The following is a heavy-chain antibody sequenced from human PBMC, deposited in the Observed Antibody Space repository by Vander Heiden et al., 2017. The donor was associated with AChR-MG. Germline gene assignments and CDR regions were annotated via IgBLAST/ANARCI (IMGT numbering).Heavy chain of an antibody. CDR3: AKVPRYCSSTSCYFVDY. V-gene: IGHV3-23*01. D-gene: IGHD2-2*01. CDR1: GFTFSSYA. CDR2: ISGSGGST. J-gene: IGHJ4*02. Sequence: EVQLLESGGGLVQPGGSLRLSCAASGFTFSSYAMSWVRQAPGKGLEWVSAISGSGGSTYYADSVKGRFTISRDNSKNTLYLQMNSLRAEDTAVYYCAKVPRYCSSTSCYFVDYWGQGTLVTVSS.